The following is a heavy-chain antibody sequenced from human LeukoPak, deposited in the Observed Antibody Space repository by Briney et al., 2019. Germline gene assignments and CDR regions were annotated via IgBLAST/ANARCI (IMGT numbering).Heavy chain of an antibody. D-gene: IGHD2-21*02. J-gene: IGHJ4*02. Sequence: ASVKVSCKVSGYTLTELSMHWVRQAPGKGLEWMGGFDPEDGETIYAQRFQGRVTMTEDTSTDTAYMELSSLRSEDTAVYYCPTGPPPLAYCGGDCYSGLFDYWGQGTLVTVSS. V-gene: IGHV1-24*01. CDR1: GYTLTELS. CDR3: PTGPPPLAYCGGDCYSGLFDY. CDR2: FDPEDGET.